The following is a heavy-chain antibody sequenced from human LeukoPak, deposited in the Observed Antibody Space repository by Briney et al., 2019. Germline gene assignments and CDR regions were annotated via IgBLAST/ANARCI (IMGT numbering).Heavy chain of an antibody. D-gene: IGHD3-16*01. CDR3: AKGAVGFDY. J-gene: IGHJ4*02. CDR1: GFTFSSYD. V-gene: IGHV3-7*05. Sequence: PGGSLRLSCAASGFTFSSYDMHWVRQATGKRLEWVADIKQDGSEKYYVDSVKGRFTISRDNAKNSLYLQMNSLRAEDTALYYCAKGAVGFDYWGQGTLVTVSS. CDR2: IKQDGSEK.